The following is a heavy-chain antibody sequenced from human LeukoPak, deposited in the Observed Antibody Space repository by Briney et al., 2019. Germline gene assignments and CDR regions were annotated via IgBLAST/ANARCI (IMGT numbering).Heavy chain of an antibody. D-gene: IGHD3-9*01. CDR2: IIPIFGTA. V-gene: IGHV1-69*01. J-gene: IGHJ4*02. CDR1: GGTFSSYA. Sequence: SVKVSCKASGGTFSSYAISWVRQAPGQGLEWMGGIIPIFGTANYAQKFQGRVTITADESTGTAYMELSSLRSEDTAVYYCARDRTVYDILTGYFDYWGQGTLVTVSS. CDR3: ARDRTVYDILTGYFDY.